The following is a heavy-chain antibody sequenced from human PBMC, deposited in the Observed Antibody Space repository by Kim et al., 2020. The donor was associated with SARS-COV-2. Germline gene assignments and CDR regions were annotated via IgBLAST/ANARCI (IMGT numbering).Heavy chain of an antibody. Sequence: SETLSLTCAVYGGSFSGYYWSWIRQPPGKGLEWIGEINHSGSTNYNPSLKSRVTISVDTSKNQFSLKLSSVTAADTAVYYCARLYGDYDLYYYYGMDVWGQGTTVTVSS. CDR1: GGSFSGYY. CDR2: INHSGST. D-gene: IGHD4-17*01. CDR3: ARLYGDYDLYYYYGMDV. V-gene: IGHV4-34*01. J-gene: IGHJ6*02.